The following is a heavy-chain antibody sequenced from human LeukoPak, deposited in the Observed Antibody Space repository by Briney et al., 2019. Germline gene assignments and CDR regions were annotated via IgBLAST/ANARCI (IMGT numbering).Heavy chain of an antibody. V-gene: IGHV4-4*07. CDR1: GGSISSYY. CDR2: IYTSGST. J-gene: IGHJ4*02. CDR3: ARDLRSSSGYYYAY. D-gene: IGHD3-22*01. Sequence: SETLSLTCTVSGGSISSYYWSWLRQPAGKGLEWIGRIYTSGSTNYNPSLTSRVTMSVDTSKNQFSLKLSSVTAADTAVYYCARDLRSSSGYYYAYWGQGTLVTVSS.